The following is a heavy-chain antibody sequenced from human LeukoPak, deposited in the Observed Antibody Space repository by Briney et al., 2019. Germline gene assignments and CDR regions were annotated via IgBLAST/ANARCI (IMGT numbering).Heavy chain of an antibody. CDR2: IFYSGST. Sequence: PSETLSLTCTVSGGSISSSSYYWGWIRQPPGKGLEWIGSIFYSGSTYYNPSLKSRVTMSVDTSKDHFSLKLRSVTAADTAVYYCARHGTYGEPVNWFDPWGQGTLVTVSS. CDR1: GGSISSSSYY. D-gene: IGHD4-17*01. J-gene: IGHJ5*02. V-gene: IGHV4-39*01. CDR3: ARHGTYGEPVNWFDP.